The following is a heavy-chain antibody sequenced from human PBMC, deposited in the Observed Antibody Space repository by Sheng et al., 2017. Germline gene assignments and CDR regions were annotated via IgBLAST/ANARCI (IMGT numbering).Heavy chain of an antibody. V-gene: IGHV4-34*01. CDR1: GGSFSGYY. J-gene: IGHJ5*02. D-gene: IGHD3-3*01. CDR3: ARRPYYDLCRWFDP. Sequence: QVQLQQWGAGLLKPSETLSLTCAVYGGSFSGYYWSWIRQPPGKGLEWIGEINHSGSTNYNPSLKSRVTISVDTSKNQFSLKLSSVTAADTAVYYCARRPYYDLCRWFDPWGQGNPGHRLL. CDR2: INHSGST.